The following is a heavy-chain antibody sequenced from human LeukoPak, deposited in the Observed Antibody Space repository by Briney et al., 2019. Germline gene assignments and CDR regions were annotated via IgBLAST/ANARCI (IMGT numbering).Heavy chain of an antibody. V-gene: IGHV4-59*08. CDR1: GGSISSYY. D-gene: IGHD3-22*01. Sequence: PSETLSLTCTVSGGSISSYYWSWIRQPPGKGLEWIGYIYYSGSTNYNPSLKSRVTISVDTSKNQFSLKLSSVTAADTAVYYCAGGYYDSSGYYRFDYWGQGTLVTVSS. J-gene: IGHJ4*02. CDR2: IYYSGST. CDR3: AGGYYDSSGYYRFDY.